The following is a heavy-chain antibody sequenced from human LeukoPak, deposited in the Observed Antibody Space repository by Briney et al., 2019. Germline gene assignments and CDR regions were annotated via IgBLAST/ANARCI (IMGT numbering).Heavy chain of an antibody. CDR3: SRDGQYYYGSGRYFRTLDYYYYYGMDV. Sequence: PGGSLRLSCAASGFTFSSYWMSWVRQAPGKGLEWVANIKQDGSEKYYVDSVKGRFTISRDNAKNSLYLQMNSLRAEDTAVYYWSRDGQYYYGSGRYFRTLDYYYYYGMDVWGQGTTVTVSS. V-gene: IGHV3-7*01. CDR1: GFTFSSYW. J-gene: IGHJ6*02. CDR2: IKQDGSEK. D-gene: IGHD3-10*01.